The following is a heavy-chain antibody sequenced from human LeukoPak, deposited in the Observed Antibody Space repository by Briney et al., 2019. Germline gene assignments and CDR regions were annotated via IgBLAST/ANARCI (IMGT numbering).Heavy chain of an antibody. CDR2: IYTSGST. CDR1: GGSISSGSYY. CDR3: ASARGYGSVYFDY. V-gene: IGHV4-61*02. Sequence: SQTLSLTCTVSGGSISSGSYYWSWIQQPAGKGLEWIGRIYTSGSTNYNPSLKSRVTISVDTSKNQFSLKLSSVTAADTAVYYCASARGYGSVYFDYWGQGTLVTVSS. D-gene: IGHD3-10*01. J-gene: IGHJ4*02.